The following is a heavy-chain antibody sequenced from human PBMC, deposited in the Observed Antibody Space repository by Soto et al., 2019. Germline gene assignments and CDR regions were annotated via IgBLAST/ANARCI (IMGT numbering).Heavy chain of an antibody. CDR2: IIPIFGTA. D-gene: IGHD4-4*01. CDR3: AFLFGDYSNYYYYYYGMDV. CDR1: GGTFSSYT. Sequence: SVKVSCKASGGTFSSYTISWVRQAPGQGLEWMGGIIPIFGTANYAQKFQGRVTITADKSTSTAYMELSSLRSEDTAVYYCAFLFGDYSNYYYYYYGMDVWGQGTTVTVS. V-gene: IGHV1-69*06. J-gene: IGHJ6*02.